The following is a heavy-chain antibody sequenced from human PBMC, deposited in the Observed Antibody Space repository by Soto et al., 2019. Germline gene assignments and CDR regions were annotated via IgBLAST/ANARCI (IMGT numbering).Heavy chain of an antibody. CDR3: ASWSRGSGSYEFDP. CDR2: MNPNSGNT. D-gene: IGHD3-10*01. Sequence: GASVKVSCKASGYTFTSYDINWVRPATGQGLEWMGWMNPNSGNTGYAQKFQGRVTMTRNTSISTAYMELSSLRSEDTAVYYCASWSRGSGSYEFDPWGQGTLVTVSS. J-gene: IGHJ5*02. CDR1: GYTFTSYD. V-gene: IGHV1-8*01.